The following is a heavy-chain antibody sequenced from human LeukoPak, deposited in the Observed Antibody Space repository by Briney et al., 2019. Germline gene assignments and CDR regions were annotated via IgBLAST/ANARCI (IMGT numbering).Heavy chain of an antibody. Sequence: ASVKVSCKASGYIFTSYGIIWVRQAPGQGLEWMGWISAYNGNTNYAQKFQGRVTMTTDTSTSTAYMELRSLRSDDTAVYYCARGRDHYDSSSDIWGQGTMVTVS. CDR1: GYIFTSYG. CDR3: ARGRDHYDSSSDI. V-gene: IGHV1-18*01. CDR2: ISAYNGNT. D-gene: IGHD3-22*01. J-gene: IGHJ3*02.